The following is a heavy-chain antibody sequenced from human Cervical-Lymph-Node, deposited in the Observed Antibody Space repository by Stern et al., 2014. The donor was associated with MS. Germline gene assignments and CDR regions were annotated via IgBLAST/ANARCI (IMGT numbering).Heavy chain of an antibody. CDR1: GFTLDDHA. CDR2: ISWNRANV. D-gene: IGHD6-6*01. J-gene: IGHJ4*01. CDR3: VKDVDSSVAVSFDY. Sequence: EVKLVESGGGLVQPGRSLRLSCAASGFTLDDHALHLVRQGPEQGLALGSGISWNRANVAYADSVKGRFTISRDNDKKSLYLQMNSLGAEDTALYYCVKDVDSSVAVSFDYWGHGTLVTVSS. V-gene: IGHV3-9*01.